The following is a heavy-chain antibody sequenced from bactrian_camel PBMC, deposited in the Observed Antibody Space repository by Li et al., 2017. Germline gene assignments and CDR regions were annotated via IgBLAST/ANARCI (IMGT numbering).Heavy chain of an antibody. Sequence: VQLVESGGGLVQPGGSLRLSCAASGFTFSRHDMHWVRQAPGKGLEWVSAISSSGSTYYPDSVKGRFTISRDNAKNTLYLQMNSLKTEDTAVYYCSTGGGGSWYAVLWGQGTQVTVS. CDR1: GFTFSRHD. CDR3: STGGGGSWYAVL. J-gene: IGHJ4*01. V-gene: IGHV3S40*01. CDR2: ISSSGST. D-gene: IGHD2*01.